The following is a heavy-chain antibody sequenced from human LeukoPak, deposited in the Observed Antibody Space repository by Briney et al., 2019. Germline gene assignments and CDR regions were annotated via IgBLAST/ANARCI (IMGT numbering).Heavy chain of an antibody. Sequence: ASVEVSCKAFGYTFTSNYTRWVRQAPGQGLEWMGVISPSGGSTSCAQKFQGRVTLTRDMSTSTDYLELSSLRSEDTAVYYCARDNSVRDAAWWFNPWGQGTLVTVSS. CDR3: ARDNSVRDAAWWFNP. CDR1: GYTFTSNY. CDR2: ISPSGGST. V-gene: IGHV1-46*01. J-gene: IGHJ5*02. D-gene: IGHD5-24*01.